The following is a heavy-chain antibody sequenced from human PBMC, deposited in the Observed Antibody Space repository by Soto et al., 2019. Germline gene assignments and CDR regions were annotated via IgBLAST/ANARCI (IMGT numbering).Heavy chain of an antibody. Sequence: PGGSLRLSCAASGFTFSSYAMNWVRQAPGKGLEWVAGVSASGGGTSYADSVKGRFTISRDNSKDTLYLQMNSLRAEDTAVYYCAKELGNGWLLKPYYYYGMDVWGQGTTVTVFS. V-gene: IGHV3-23*01. J-gene: IGHJ6*02. CDR2: VSASGGGT. D-gene: IGHD3-22*01. CDR3: AKELGNGWLLKPYYYYGMDV. CDR1: GFTFSSYA.